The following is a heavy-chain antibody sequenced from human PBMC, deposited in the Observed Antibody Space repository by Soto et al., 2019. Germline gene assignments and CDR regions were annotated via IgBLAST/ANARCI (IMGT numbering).Heavy chain of an antibody. D-gene: IGHD3-22*01. V-gene: IGHV6-1*01. J-gene: IGHJ5*02. Sequence: PSQTLSLTCAISGDSVSSNSAAWNWIRQSPSRGLEWLGRTYYRSKWYNDYAVSVRSRITINPDTSKNQFSLQLNSVTPEDTAVYYCARTYYSDCGGYYPNWFDPWGQGTLVTVSS. CDR2: TYYRSKWYN. CDR3: ARTYYSDCGGYYPNWFDP. CDR1: GDSVSSNSAA.